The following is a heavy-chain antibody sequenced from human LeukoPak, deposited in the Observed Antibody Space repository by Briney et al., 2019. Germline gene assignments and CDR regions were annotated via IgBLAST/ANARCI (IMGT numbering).Heavy chain of an antibody. D-gene: IGHD3-3*01. J-gene: IGHJ5*02. CDR1: GYTFTSYD. Sequence: ASVKVSCKASGYTFTSYDINWVRQATGQGLEWMGWMNPNSGNTDYAQKFQGRVTMTRNTSISTAYMELSSLRSEDTAVYYCARASFYDFWSGYYRTEFDPWGQGTLVTVSS. V-gene: IGHV1-8*01. CDR3: ARASFYDFWSGYYRTEFDP. CDR2: MNPNSGNT.